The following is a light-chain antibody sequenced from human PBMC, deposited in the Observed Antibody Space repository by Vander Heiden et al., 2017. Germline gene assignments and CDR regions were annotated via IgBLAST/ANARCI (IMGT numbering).Light chain of an antibody. CDR1: QSVSSF. Sequence: EVVLTQYPATLSLSPGERATLSCRASQSVSSFLAWYQQKPGQAPRLLIYDASNRATGIPPRFSGSGSGTDFTLTISSLEPEDFAVYYCHQRSDSLTFGGGTKVEIK. V-gene: IGKV3-11*01. J-gene: IGKJ4*01. CDR3: HQRSDSLT. CDR2: DAS.